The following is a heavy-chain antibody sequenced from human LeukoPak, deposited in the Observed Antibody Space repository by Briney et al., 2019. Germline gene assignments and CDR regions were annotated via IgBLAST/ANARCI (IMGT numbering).Heavy chain of an antibody. V-gene: IGHV4-59*08. J-gene: IGHJ4*02. CDR2: IYYSGCT. Sequence: SETLSLTCTVSGGSISSYYWSWIRQPPGKGLEWIGYIYYSGCTNYNPSLKSRVTISVDTSKNQFSLKLSSVTAADTAVYYCARSTRSGDYFDYWGQGTLVTVSS. CDR3: ARSTRSGDYFDY. CDR1: GGSISSYY. D-gene: IGHD3-10*01.